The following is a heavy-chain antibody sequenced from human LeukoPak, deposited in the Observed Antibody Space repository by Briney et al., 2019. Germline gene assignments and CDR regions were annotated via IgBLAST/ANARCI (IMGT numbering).Heavy chain of an antibody. CDR2: IYYSGST. D-gene: IGHD3-3*01. Sequence: SETLSLTCTVSGGSISSSSYYWGWIRQPPGKGLEWIGSIYYSGSTYYNPSLKSRVTISVDTSKNQFSLKLRSVTAADTAVYYCARGYNDFWRGYYYYYMDVWGKGTTVTVSS. CDR3: ARGYNDFWRGYYYYYMDV. V-gene: IGHV4-39*07. J-gene: IGHJ6*03. CDR1: GGSISSSSYY.